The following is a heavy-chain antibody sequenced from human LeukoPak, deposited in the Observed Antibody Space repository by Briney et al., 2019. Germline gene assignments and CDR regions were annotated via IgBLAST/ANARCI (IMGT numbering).Heavy chain of an antibody. CDR3: ARDGAARDFDWLLPYYYYYMDV. J-gene: IGHJ6*03. D-gene: IGHD3-9*01. V-gene: IGHV1-69*13. CDR1: GGTFSSYA. Sequence: ASVKVSCKASGGTFSSYAISWVRQAPGQGLEWMGGIIPIFGTANYAQKFQGRVTITADESTSTAYMELSRLRSDDTAVYYCARDGAARDFDWLLPYYYYYMDVWGKGTTVTVSS. CDR2: IIPIFGTA.